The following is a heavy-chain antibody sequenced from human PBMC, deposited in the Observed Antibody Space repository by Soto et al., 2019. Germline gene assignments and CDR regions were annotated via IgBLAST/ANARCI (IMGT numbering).Heavy chain of an antibody. D-gene: IGHD6-6*01. CDR1: XFSXXXXGVG. CDR2: IYWDDDK. V-gene: IGHV2-5*02. CDR3: AHRRSSSALGTAFDY. Sequence: QITLKESGPXLVXPTQTLXLTXXXXXFSXXXXGVGVGWIRQPPGKALEWLALIYWDDDKRYSPSLKSRITITKDTSKNQVVLTMTNMDPVDTATYYCAHRRSSSALGTAFDYWGQGTLVTVSS. J-gene: IGHJ4*02.